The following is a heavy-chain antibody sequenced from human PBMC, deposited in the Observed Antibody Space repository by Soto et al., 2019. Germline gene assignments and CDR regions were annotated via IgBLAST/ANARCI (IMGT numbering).Heavy chain of an antibody. V-gene: IGHV4-59*01. CDR3: ARAHDYVWGSYLRRDRWYFDY. J-gene: IGHJ4*02. Sequence: SETLSLTCTVSGGSISSYYWSWIRQPPGKGLEWIGYIYYSGSTNYNPSLKSRVTISVDTSKNQFSLKLSSVTAADTAVYYCARAHDYVWGSYLRRDRWYFDYWGQGTLVTVS. CDR2: IYYSGST. D-gene: IGHD3-16*02. CDR1: GGSISSYY.